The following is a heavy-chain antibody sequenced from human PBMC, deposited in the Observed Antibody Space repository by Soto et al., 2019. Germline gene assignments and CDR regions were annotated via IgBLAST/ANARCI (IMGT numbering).Heavy chain of an antibody. CDR2: IRSKANSYAT. V-gene: IGHV3-73*01. CDR3: TSLGGYCSSTSCYGGIDY. J-gene: IGHJ4*02. Sequence: PGGSLRLSCAASGFTFSGSAMHWVRQASGKGLEWVGRIRSKANSYATAYAASVKGRFTISRDDSKNTAYLQMNSLKTEDTAVYYCTSLGGYCSSTSCYGGIDYWGQGTLVTVSS. D-gene: IGHD2-2*01. CDR1: GFTFSGSA.